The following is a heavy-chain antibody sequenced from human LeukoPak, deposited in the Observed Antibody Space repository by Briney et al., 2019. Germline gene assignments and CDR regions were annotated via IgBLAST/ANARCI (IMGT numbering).Heavy chain of an antibody. J-gene: IGHJ4*02. Sequence: GGSLRLSCTASDNYGIHWVRQAPGKGLEWLTFIQYDGRNKYYADSVKGRFTISRDDSKNTLYLQMNSLRAEDTAVYYCARDGGDGYNLDYWGQGTLVTVSS. V-gene: IGHV3-30*02. CDR1: DNYG. CDR3: ARDGGDGYNLDY. CDR2: IQYDGRNK. D-gene: IGHD5-24*01.